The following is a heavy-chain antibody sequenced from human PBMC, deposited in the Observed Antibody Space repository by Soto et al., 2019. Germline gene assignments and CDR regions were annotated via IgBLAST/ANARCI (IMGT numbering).Heavy chain of an antibody. D-gene: IGHD3-3*01. J-gene: IGHJ3*02. CDR2: INPASGAA. CDR1: GYPVTAYY. CDR3: ARGGGVGVAGSAAFDM. V-gene: IGHV1-2*02. Sequence: QLHLVQSGAVVKKPGASVTVSCSASGYPVTAYYMHWVRQAPGRGLEWMGGINPASGAAKYTQTFPDRVTMSRDTSTSAVFMGLSGLTSEGTGVFYCARGGGVGVAGSAAFDMWGQGTLVTVSS.